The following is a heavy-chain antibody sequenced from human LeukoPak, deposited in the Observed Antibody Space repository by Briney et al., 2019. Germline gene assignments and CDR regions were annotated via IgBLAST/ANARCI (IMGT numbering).Heavy chain of an antibody. CDR2: ISYDGSNK. J-gene: IGHJ4*02. CDR1: GFTFSSYG. D-gene: IGHD1-26*01. Sequence: GESLRLSCAASGFTFSSYGMHWVRQAPGKGLEWVAVISYDGSNKYYADSVKGRFTISRDNSKNTLYLQMNSLRAEDTAVYYCAKESIEWELLYYFDYWGQGTLVTVSS. CDR3: AKESIEWELLYYFDY. V-gene: IGHV3-30*18.